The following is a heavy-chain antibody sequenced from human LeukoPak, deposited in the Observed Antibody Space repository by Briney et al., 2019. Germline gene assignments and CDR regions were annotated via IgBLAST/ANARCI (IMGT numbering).Heavy chain of an antibody. V-gene: IGHV4-38-2*02. CDR2: IHHGGNT. CDR3: ARWLGNGFDM. J-gene: IGHJ3*02. D-gene: IGHD6-19*01. Sequence: SETLSLTCIVSGYSVSSNSYWAWIRQSPGKGLEWIGSIHHGGNTYYNPSLMSRVSMSIDTSKNQSSLNLSSVTAADTAIFYCARWLGNGFDMWGQGTMVTVSS. CDR1: GYSVSSNSY.